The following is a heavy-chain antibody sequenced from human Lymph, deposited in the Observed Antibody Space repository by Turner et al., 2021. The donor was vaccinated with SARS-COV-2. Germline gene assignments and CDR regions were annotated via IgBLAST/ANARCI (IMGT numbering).Heavy chain of an antibody. J-gene: IGHJ6*02. CDR2: IKAGNGNT. CDR3: ASGGYCSSTSCYRFYGMDV. Sequence: QVQLVQSGAEVKKPGASLKVSGKASGYTSTSYAMHWVRQAPGQRLEWMGWIKAGNGNTKYSQKFQSRVTITRDTSASTAYMELSSMRSEDTAVYYCASGGYCSSTSCYRFYGMDVWGQGTTVTVSS. V-gene: IGHV1-3*01. CDR1: GYTSTSYA. D-gene: IGHD2-2*02.